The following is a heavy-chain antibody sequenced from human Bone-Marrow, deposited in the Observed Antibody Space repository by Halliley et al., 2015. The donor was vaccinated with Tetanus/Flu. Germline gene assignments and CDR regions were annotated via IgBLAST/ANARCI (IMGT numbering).Heavy chain of an antibody. Sequence: VSAISGYGDDAYYADFVKGRFTISKDQSKNTLYLQMNSLRAEDTAIYYGVKDCLGGDCSYEWGQGTLVTVSS. V-gene: IGHV3-23*01. J-gene: IGHJ4*02. D-gene: IGHD2-21*02. CDR2: ISGYGDDA. CDR3: VKDCLGGDCSYE.